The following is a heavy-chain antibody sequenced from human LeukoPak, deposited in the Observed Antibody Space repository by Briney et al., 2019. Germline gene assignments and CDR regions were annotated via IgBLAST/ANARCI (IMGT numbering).Heavy chain of an antibody. CDR3: AREGVSTVTSILVVISFDY. J-gene: IGHJ4*02. Sequence: GGSQRLSCAVSGFTFNSYSMNWVRQAPGKGLEWVSYISNSGSTMYYADSVKGRFTISRDNAKNSLYLQMNSLRPEDTAIYYCAREGVSTVTSILVVISFDYWGQGALVTVSS. CDR1: GFTFNSYS. V-gene: IGHV3-48*04. CDR2: ISNSGSTM. D-gene: IGHD3-22*01.